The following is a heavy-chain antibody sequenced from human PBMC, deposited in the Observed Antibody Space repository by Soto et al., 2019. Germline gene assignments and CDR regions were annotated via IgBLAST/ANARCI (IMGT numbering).Heavy chain of an antibody. V-gene: IGHV4-30-2*05. Sequence: SETLSLTCTVSGGSISSGAYSWTWIRQSPGKGLEWLGFIYQSGSTYYSPSLKSRVTISVDTSKNQFSLKLSSVTAADTAVYYCASFLSYDILIPYYFDYWGQGTLVTVSS. J-gene: IGHJ4*02. CDR1: GGSISSGAYS. CDR3: ASFLSYDILIPYYFDY. D-gene: IGHD3-9*01. CDR2: IYQSGST.